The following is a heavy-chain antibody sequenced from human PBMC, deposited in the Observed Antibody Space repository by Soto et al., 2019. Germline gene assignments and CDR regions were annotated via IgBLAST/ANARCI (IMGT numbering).Heavy chain of an antibody. Sequence: SETLSLTCTVSGGSISSGGYYWSWIRQHPGKGLEWIGYIYYSGSTYYNPSLKSRVTISVDTSKNQFSLKLSSVTAADTAVYYCARDMGSTVTTWGPWFDPWGQRSPVTVSS. V-gene: IGHV4-31*03. CDR2: IYYSGST. CDR3: ARDMGSTVTTWGPWFDP. CDR1: GGSISSGGYY. J-gene: IGHJ5*02. D-gene: IGHD4-4*01.